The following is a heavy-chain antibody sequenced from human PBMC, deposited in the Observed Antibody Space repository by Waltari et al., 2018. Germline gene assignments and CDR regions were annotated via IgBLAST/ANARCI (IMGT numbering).Heavy chain of an antibody. Sequence: VQLVQSGSELKKPGASVKVSCKTSGYTFTDFAINWVRQVPGHGLEWMGWIKTETGKPMYAQDCTGRAVFSVDAAASTAYLQIDNLDSEDTAVYFCARDQGGASSRWGQGTPVFVSS. CDR2: IKTETGKP. V-gene: IGHV7-4-1*01. J-gene: IGHJ1*01. CDR1: GYTFTDFA. D-gene: IGHD2-2*01. CDR3: ARDQGGASSR.